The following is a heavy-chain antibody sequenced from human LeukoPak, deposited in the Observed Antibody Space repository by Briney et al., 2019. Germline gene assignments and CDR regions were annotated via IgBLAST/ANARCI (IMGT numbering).Heavy chain of an antibody. CDR3: ARDVGYCSSTFCYNWFDP. CDR2: ISYSGST. D-gene: IGHD2-2*02. J-gene: IGHJ5*02. Sequence: PSETLSLTCTVSGGSISSYYWSWIRQSPPKGLEWIGYISYSGSTNYNPSLKSRVTISVDTSKNQFFLKLRSVTAADTAVYYCARDVGYCSSTFCYNWFDPWGQGILATVSS. V-gene: IGHV4-59*01. CDR1: GGSISSYY.